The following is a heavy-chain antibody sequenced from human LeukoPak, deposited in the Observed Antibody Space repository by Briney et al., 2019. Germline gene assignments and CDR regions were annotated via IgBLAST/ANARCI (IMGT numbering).Heavy chain of an antibody. D-gene: IGHD3-9*01. CDR2: INTNTGNP. CDR1: GYTVTSYA. V-gene: IGHV7-4-1*02. J-gene: IGHJ4*02. Sequence: GASVKVSCKASGYTVTSYAMNWVRQAPGQGLEWRGWINTNTGNPTYAQGFTGRFVFSLDTSVSTGYLQISSLKAEDTAVYYCARDDDILTGDGDYWGQGTLVTVSS. CDR3: ARDDDILTGDGDY.